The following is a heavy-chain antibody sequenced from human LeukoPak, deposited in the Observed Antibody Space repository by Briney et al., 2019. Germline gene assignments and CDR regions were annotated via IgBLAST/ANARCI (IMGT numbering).Heavy chain of an antibody. CDR3: AKAVYYDFWSGYFFDY. CDR1: GFTFSSYA. Sequence: GGSLRLSCAASGFTFSSYAMSWVRQAPGKGLEWVSAISGSGGSTYYADSVKGRFTTSRDNSKNTLYLQMNSLRAEDTAVYYCAKAVYYDFWSGYFFDYWGQGTLVTVSS. CDR2: ISGSGGST. V-gene: IGHV3-23*01. J-gene: IGHJ4*02. D-gene: IGHD3-3*01.